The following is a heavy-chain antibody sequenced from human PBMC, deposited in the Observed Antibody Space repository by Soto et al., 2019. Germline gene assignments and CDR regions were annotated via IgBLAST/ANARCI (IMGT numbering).Heavy chain of an antibody. D-gene: IGHD6-13*01. CDR3: ARDRGSTWMYKWFDP. V-gene: IGHV4-30-4*01. CDR2: IYYSGST. Sequence: QVQLQESGPGLMKPSQTLSLTCTVSGDSINSADYYWSWIRQSPGKGLEWIGHIYYSGSTYYTPSLRSRVTISIDTSKNQFTLQMTSVTAADTAVYYCARDRGSTWMYKWFDPWGQGTQVTVSS. CDR1: GDSINSADYY. J-gene: IGHJ5*02.